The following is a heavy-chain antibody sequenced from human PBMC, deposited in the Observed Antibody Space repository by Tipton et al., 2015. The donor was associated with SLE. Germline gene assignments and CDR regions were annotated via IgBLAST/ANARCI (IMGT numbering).Heavy chain of an antibody. J-gene: IGHJ3*02. CDR3: AKDIGLAIDAFDI. D-gene: IGHD6-25*01. CDR1: GFTFDDYA. CDR2: ISWNSGDI. Sequence: SLRLSCAASGFTFDDYAMHWVRQAPGKGLEWVSGISWNSGDIDYADSVKGRFTISRDNAKNSLYLQMNSLRAEDTALYYCAKDIGLAIDAFDIWGQGTMVTVSS. V-gene: IGHV3-9*01.